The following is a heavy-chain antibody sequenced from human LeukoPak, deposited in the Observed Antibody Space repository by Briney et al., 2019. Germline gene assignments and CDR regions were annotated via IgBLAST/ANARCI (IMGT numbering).Heavy chain of an antibody. Sequence: SQTLSLTRTVSGGSISSGDYYWSWIRQPPGKGLEWIGYIYYSGSAYYNPSLKSRVTISVDTSKNQFSLKLSSVTAADTAVYYCARDLLLYPTRVPYGMDVWGQGTTVTVSS. CDR3: ARDLLLYPTRVPYGMDV. V-gene: IGHV4-30-4*01. D-gene: IGHD3-3*01. CDR1: GGSISSGDYY. J-gene: IGHJ6*02. CDR2: IYYSGSA.